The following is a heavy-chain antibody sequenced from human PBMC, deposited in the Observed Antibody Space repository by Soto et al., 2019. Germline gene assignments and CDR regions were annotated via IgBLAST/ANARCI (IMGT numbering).Heavy chain of an antibody. Sequence: NPSETLSLTCTVSGGSISSGDYYWSWIRQPPGKGLEWIGYIYYSGSTYYNPSLKSRVTISVDTSKNQFSLKLSSVTAADKAVYYCARDAGAAIDYWGQGTLVTVSS. J-gene: IGHJ4*02. V-gene: IGHV4-30-4*02. CDR2: IYYSGST. CDR1: GGSISSGDYY. D-gene: IGHD1-26*01. CDR3: ARDAGAAIDY.